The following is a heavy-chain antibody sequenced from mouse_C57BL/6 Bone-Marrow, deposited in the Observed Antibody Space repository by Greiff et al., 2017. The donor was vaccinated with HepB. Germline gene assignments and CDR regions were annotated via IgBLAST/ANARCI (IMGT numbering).Heavy chain of an antibody. Sequence: EVQLQQSGGGLVKPGGSLKLSCAASGFTFSDYGMHWVRQAPEKGLEWVAYISSGSSTIYYADTVKGRFTISRDNAKNTLFLQMTSLRSEDTAMYYCARGYGNAMDYWGQGTSVTVSS. J-gene: IGHJ4*01. CDR1: GFTFSDYG. CDR2: ISSGSSTI. D-gene: IGHD1-1*01. V-gene: IGHV5-17*01. CDR3: ARGYGNAMDY.